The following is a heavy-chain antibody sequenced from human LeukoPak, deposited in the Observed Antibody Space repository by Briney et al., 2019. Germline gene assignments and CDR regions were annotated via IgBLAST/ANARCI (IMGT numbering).Heavy chain of an antibody. J-gene: IGHJ3*02. CDR2: IYGDATKT. CDR1: GFPFTTYT. Sequence: GSLRLPCAASGFPFTTYTISWARHAPGKGLDWVSSIYGDATKTFYADSVRGRFTLSRDSSKSMVYLQMNGLRVDATALYYCAKDRVPDNGWNFDMWGQGTMVIVSA. D-gene: IGHD1-1*01. V-gene: IGHV3-23*01. CDR3: AKDRVPDNGWNFDM.